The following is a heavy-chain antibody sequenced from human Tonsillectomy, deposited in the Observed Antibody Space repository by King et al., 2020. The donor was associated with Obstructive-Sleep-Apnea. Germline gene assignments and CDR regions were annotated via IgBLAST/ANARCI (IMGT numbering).Heavy chain of an antibody. J-gene: IGHJ4*02. V-gene: IGHV3-48*01. CDR3: ARGGRATGIDY. CDR1: GFTFSSYS. Sequence: VQLVESGGGLVQPGGSLRLSCAASGFTFSSYSLNWVRQAPGKGLEWVSHISHSSTTTYYADSLEGRFTVSRDNADNSLHLQMNSLGVEDTAVYYCARGGRATGIDYWGQGTLVTVSS. CDR2: ISHSSTTT.